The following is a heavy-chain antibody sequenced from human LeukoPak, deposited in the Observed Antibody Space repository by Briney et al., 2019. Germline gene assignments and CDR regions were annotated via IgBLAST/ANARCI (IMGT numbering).Heavy chain of an antibody. CDR1: GGSISSSGYS. Sequence: SETLSLTCAVSGGSISSSGYSWTWIRQPPGKGLEWFGYIYHSGSTYYNPSLKSRVTISVDRSKKQFSLKLSSVTAADTAVYYCARGNWYFDLWGRGTLVTVSS. J-gene: IGHJ2*01. CDR3: ARGNWYFDL. V-gene: IGHV4-30-2*01. CDR2: IYHSGST.